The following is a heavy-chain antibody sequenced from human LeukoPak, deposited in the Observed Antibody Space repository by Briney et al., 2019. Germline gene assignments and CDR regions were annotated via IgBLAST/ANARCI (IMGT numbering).Heavy chain of an antibody. D-gene: IGHD3-22*01. CDR1: GGSIRSYF. V-gene: IGHV4-59*01. CDR2: IYYSGST. CDR3: ARGSDHYDSSGYRYFDL. Sequence: SETLSLTCTVSGGSIRSYFWSWIRQPPGKGLEWIGYIYYSGSTNYNPSLKSRVTISVDTFKNQFSLKLSSVTAADTAVYYCARGSDHYDSSGYRYFDLWGRGTLATVSS. J-gene: IGHJ2*01.